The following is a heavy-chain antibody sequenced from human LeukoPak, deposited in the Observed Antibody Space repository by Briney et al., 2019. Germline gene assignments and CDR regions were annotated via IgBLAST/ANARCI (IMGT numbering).Heavy chain of an antibody. CDR2: IKHDGSEK. J-gene: IGHJ3*02. CDR1: GFIFTGYF. V-gene: IGHV3-7*01. CDR3: AKVTRGSAGPFDI. Sequence: PGGSLRLSCAASGFIFTGYFMSWVRQAPGKGLEWVASIKHDGSEKYYVDSVRGRFTISRDNTKNLLYLQMSSLRAEDTALYYCAKVTRGSAGPFDIWGQGTMVTVSS. D-gene: IGHD3-10*01.